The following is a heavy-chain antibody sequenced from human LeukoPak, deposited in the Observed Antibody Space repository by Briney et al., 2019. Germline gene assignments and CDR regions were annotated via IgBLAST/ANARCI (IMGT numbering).Heavy chain of an antibody. Sequence: AASVKVCCKASGYTFTSYGISWVRQAPGQGLEWMGWISAYNGNTNYAQKLQGRVTMTTDTSTSTAYMELRSLRSDDTAVYYCARDMTSSSWYGVDYWGQGTLVTVSS. CDR3: ARDMTSSSWYGVDY. J-gene: IGHJ4*02. CDR1: GYTFTSYG. V-gene: IGHV1-18*01. CDR2: ISAYNGNT. D-gene: IGHD6-13*01.